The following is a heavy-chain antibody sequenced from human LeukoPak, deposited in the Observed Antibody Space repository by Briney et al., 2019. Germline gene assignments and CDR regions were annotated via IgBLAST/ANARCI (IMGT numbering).Heavy chain of an antibody. CDR3: ARAPAAAGTGGDH. Sequence: SETLSLTCAVSGYSISSGYYWGWIRQPPGKGLEWIGSIYHSGSTYYNPSLKSRVTISVDTSKNQFSLKLSSVTAADTAVYYCARAPAAAGTGGDHWGQGTLVTVSS. V-gene: IGHV4-38-2*01. D-gene: IGHD6-13*01. J-gene: IGHJ4*02. CDR2: IYHSGST. CDR1: GYSISSGYY.